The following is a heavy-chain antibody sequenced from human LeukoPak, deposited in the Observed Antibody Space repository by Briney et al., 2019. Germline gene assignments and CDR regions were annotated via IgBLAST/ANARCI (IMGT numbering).Heavy chain of an antibody. J-gene: IGHJ4*02. CDR2: MNPNSGNT. CDR1: GYTFTSYD. Sequence: ASVKVSCKASGYTFTSYDINWVRQATGQGLEWMGWMNPNSGNTGYAQKFQGRVTMTRNTSISTAYTELSSLRSEDTAVYYCARVPSLLRDTYDFWSGYYPYYFDYWGQGTLVTVSS. CDR3: ARVPSLLRDTYDFWSGYYPYYFDY. V-gene: IGHV1-8*01. D-gene: IGHD3-3*01.